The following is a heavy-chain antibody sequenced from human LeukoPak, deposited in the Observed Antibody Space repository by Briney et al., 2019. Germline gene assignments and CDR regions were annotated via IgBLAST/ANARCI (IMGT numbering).Heavy chain of an antibody. CDR1: GFTFDDYA. Sequence: GRSLRLSCAASGFTFDDYAMHWVRQAPGKGLEWVSGISWNSGSIGYADSVKGRFTISRDNAKNSLYLQMNSLRAEDTALYYCAKDITPPKLWRGRPGAFDIWGQGTMVTVSS. CDR2: ISWNSGSI. D-gene: IGHD5-18*01. CDR3: AKDITPPKLWRGRPGAFDI. V-gene: IGHV3-9*01. J-gene: IGHJ3*02.